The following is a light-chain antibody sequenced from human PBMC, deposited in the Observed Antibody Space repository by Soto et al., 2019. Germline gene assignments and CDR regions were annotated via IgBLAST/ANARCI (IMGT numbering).Light chain of an antibody. V-gene: IGKV3-15*01. Sequence: EIVMTQSPATLSVSPGERATLSCRASQGVSSNLAWYQQKPGQAPRLLIYGASTRATGIPARFSGSGSGTEFTLTISSLQSEDFAVYYCQQYNNWPRGFTFGPGTKVDIK. CDR2: GAS. CDR1: QGVSSN. J-gene: IGKJ3*01. CDR3: QQYNNWPRGFT.